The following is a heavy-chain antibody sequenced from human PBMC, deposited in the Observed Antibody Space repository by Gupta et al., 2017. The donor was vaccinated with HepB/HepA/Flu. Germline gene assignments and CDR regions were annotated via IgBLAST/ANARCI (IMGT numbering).Heavy chain of an antibody. CDR2: IIPIFGTA. D-gene: IGHD2-2*01. V-gene: IGHV1-69*01. Sequence: QVQLVQSGAEVKKPGSSVKVSCKASGGTFSSYAISWVRQAPGQGLEWMGGIIPIFGTANYAQKFQGRVTITADESTSTAYMELSSLRSEDTAVYYCADGGGYCSSTSCHAGYYYMDVWGKGTTVTVSS. CDR1: GGTFSSYA. J-gene: IGHJ6*03. CDR3: ADGGGYCSSTSCHAGYYYMDV.